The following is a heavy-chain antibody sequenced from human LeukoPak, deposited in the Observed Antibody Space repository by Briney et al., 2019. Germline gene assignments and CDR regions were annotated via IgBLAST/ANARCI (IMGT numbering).Heavy chain of an antibody. CDR1: GGSFSGYY. Sequence: SETLSLTCAVYGGSFSGYYWSWIRQPPGKGREWIGEINHSGSTNYNPSLKSRVTISVDTSKNQFSLKLSSVTAADTAVYYCARLWGGRILYYYYYYMDVWGKGTTVTVSS. D-gene: IGHD3-16*01. J-gene: IGHJ6*03. V-gene: IGHV4-34*01. CDR2: INHSGST. CDR3: ARLWGGRILYYYYYYMDV.